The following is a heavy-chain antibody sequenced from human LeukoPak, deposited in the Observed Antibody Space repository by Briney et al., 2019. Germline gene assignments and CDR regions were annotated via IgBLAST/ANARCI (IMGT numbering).Heavy chain of an antibody. J-gene: IGHJ3*02. V-gene: IGHV4-59*01. D-gene: IGHD3-22*01. Sequence: SETLSLTCTVSGGSISSYYWSWIRQPPGKGLEWIGYIYYSGSTNYNPSLKSRVTISVDTSKNQFSLKLSSVTAADTAVYYCAKSEYSSGYNSDAFDIWGQGTMVTVSS. CDR1: GGSISSYY. CDR2: IYYSGST. CDR3: AKSEYSSGYNSDAFDI.